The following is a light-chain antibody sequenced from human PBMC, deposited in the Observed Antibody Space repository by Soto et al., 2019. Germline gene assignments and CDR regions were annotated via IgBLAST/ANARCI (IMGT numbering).Light chain of an antibody. CDR3: SSYTSSSTF. CDR2: DVS. V-gene: IGLV2-14*01. Sequence: QSALAQPASVSGSPGQSITISCPGTSSDVGGYNYVSWYQQHPGKAPKLMIYDVSNRPSGVSNRFSGSKSGNTASLTISGLQAEDEADYYCSSYTSSSTFFGTGTRSPS. J-gene: IGLJ1*01. CDR1: SSDVGGYNY.